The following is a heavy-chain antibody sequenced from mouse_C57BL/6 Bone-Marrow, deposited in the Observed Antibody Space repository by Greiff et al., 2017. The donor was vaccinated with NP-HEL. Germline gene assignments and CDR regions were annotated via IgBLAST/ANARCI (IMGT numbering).Heavy chain of an antibody. V-gene: IGHV1-39*01. J-gene: IGHJ3*01. CDR3: ARKGDYYGPWFAD. CDR2: INPNYGTT. D-gene: IGHD2-1*01. Sequence: VQLQQSGPELVKPGASVKISCKASGYSFTDYNMNWVKQSNGKSLEWIGVINPNYGTTSYNQKFKGKATLTVYQSSSTAYMQLISLTSADSAVYYFARKGDYYGPWFADWGQGTLVTVSA. CDR1: GYSFTDYN.